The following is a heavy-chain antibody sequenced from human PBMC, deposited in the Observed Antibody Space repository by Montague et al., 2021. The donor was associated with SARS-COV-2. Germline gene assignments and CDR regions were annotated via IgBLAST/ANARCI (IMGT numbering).Heavy chain of an antibody. D-gene: IGHD6-13*01. V-gene: IGHV4-39*07. CDR3: ARVGRQQLVRLSGMDV. J-gene: IGHJ6*02. CDR2: IYYSGST. CDR1: GGSISSSSYY. Sequence: SETLSLTCTVSGGSISSSSYYWGWIRQPPGKGLEWIGSIYYSGSTYYNPSLKSRVTISGDTSKNQFSLKLSSVTAADTAVDYCARVGRQQLVRLSGMDVWGQGTTVTVSS.